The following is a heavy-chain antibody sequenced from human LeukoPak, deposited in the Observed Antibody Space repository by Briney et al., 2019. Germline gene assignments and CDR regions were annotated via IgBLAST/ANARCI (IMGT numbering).Heavy chain of an antibody. V-gene: IGHV1-18*01. Sequence: ASVKVSCKASGYTFTSYGISWVQQAPGQGLEWVGWISAYNGNTNYAQKFQGRVTMTTDTSTTTAYMEVRSLRSDDTAIYYCARAASGAGRYRAFDIWGQGTMVTVSS. CDR3: ARAASGAGRYRAFDI. J-gene: IGHJ3*02. CDR2: ISAYNGNT. D-gene: IGHD3-10*01. CDR1: GYTFTSYG.